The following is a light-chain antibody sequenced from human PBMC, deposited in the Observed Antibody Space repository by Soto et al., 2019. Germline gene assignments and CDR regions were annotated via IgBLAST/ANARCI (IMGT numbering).Light chain of an antibody. CDR1: QSVSSY. Sequence: EIVLTQSPGTLSLSPGERATLSCRASQSVSSYLSWYQQKPGQAPRLLIYGASSRATGIPDRFSGSGSGTDFTLTISRLEPEDFAMDYCQHHGGSPLFTFGPGTKVDIK. V-gene: IGKV3-20*01. CDR3: QHHGGSPLFT. CDR2: GAS. J-gene: IGKJ3*01.